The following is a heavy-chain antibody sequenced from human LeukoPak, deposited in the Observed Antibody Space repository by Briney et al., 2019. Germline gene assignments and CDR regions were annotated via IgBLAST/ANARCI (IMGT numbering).Heavy chain of an antibody. Sequence: GESLKISCKGSGYSFTSYRIGWVRQMPGKGLEWMGIIYPGDSDTRYSPSFQGQVTISADKSISTAYLQWSSLKASDTAMYYCARHDRYYDTPLQHWGQGTLVTVSS. CDR3: ARHDRYYDTPLQH. D-gene: IGHD3-22*01. V-gene: IGHV5-51*01. CDR2: IYPGDSDT. CDR1: GYSFTSYR. J-gene: IGHJ1*01.